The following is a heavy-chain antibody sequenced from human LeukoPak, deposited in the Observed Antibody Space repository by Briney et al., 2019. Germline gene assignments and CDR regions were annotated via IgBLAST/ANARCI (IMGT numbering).Heavy chain of an antibody. J-gene: IGHJ4*02. D-gene: IGHD5-18*01. CDR1: GFPFETNA. Sequence: GGSLRLSCATSGFPFETNAMSWVRQAPGKGLEWVSTIGNTETFYADSVTGRFPISRDNSKYKDNLQMNRLRVEDTAIYYCGKDWIQFNRVFDCFDSWGQGTLVTVSS. V-gene: IGHV3-23*01. CDR2: IGNTET. CDR3: GKDWIQFNRVFDCFDS.